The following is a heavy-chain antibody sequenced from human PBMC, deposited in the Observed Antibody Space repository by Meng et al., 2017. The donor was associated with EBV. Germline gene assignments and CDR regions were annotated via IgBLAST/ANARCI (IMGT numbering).Heavy chain of an antibody. CDR3: ACRGDRTDY. CDR1: GYTFTSYG. CDR2: ISAYNGNT. V-gene: IGHV1-18*01. J-gene: IGHJ4*02. D-gene: IGHD2-21*02. Sequence: QGPLVQAGGEVKKHGASVKVSCKASGYTFTSYGISWVRQAPGQGLEGMGWISAYNGNTNYAQKLQGRVTMTTDTSTSTAYMELRSLRSDNTAVYYCACRGDRTDYWGQGTLVTVSS.